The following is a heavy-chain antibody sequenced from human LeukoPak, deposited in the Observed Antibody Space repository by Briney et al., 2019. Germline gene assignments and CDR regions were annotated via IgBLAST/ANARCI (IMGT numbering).Heavy chain of an antibody. CDR2: ISGSGGST. Sequence: GGSLRLSCAASGFTFSSYAMSWVRQAPGKGLEWVSAISGSGGSTYYADSVKGRFAISRDNSKNTLYLQMNSLRAEDTAVYHCAKPYSGSYYFDYWGQGTLVTVSS. D-gene: IGHD1-26*01. J-gene: IGHJ4*02. V-gene: IGHV3-23*01. CDR3: AKPYSGSYYFDY. CDR1: GFTFSSYA.